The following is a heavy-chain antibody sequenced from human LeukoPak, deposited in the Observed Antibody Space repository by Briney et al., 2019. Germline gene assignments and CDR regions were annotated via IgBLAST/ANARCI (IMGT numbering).Heavy chain of an antibody. D-gene: IGHD6-13*01. Sequence: SETLSLTCTVSGYSISSCYYWGWIRQPPGKGLEWIGSIYYSGSTYYNPSLKSRVTISVDTSKNQFSLKLSSVTAADTAVYYCAREGVRSSWYPYYFDYWGQGTLVTVSS. J-gene: IGHJ4*02. V-gene: IGHV4-38-2*02. CDR2: IYYSGST. CDR3: AREGVRSSWYPYYFDY. CDR1: GYSISSCYY.